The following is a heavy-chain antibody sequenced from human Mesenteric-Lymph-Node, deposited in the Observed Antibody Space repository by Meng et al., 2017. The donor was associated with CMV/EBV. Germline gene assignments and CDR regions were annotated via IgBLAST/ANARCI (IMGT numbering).Heavy chain of an antibody. V-gene: IGHV3-30*04. Sequence: GESLKISCAASGFTFSSYAMHWVRQAPGKGLEWVAVISYDGSNKYYADSVKGRFTISRDNSKNTLYLQMNSLRAEDTAVYYCAKALNPYQYGVTISGEVIHWCMDVWGQGTTVTVSS. D-gene: IGHD3-3*01. CDR1: GFTFSSYA. CDR3: AKALNPYQYGVTISGEVIHWCMDV. J-gene: IGHJ6*02. CDR2: ISYDGSNK.